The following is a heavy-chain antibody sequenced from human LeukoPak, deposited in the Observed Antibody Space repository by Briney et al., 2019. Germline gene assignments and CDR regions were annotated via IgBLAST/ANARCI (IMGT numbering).Heavy chain of an antibody. CDR1: GYSFTSYW. J-gene: IGHJ4*02. CDR2: IYPGDSDT. Sequence: GESLKISCKGSGYSFTSYWIGWVRQMPGKGLEWMGIIYPGDSDTRYSPSFQGQVTISADKSISTAYLQWSSLKASDTAMYYCAIPLDYYDSSGLITDYWGQGTLVTVSS. CDR3: AIPLDYYDSSGLITDY. D-gene: IGHD3-22*01. V-gene: IGHV5-51*01.